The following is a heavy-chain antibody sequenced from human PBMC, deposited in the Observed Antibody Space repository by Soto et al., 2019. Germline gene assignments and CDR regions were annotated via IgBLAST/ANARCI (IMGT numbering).Heavy chain of an antibody. V-gene: IGHV4-61*01. CDR1: GGSVSSGSYY. D-gene: IGHD3-22*01. J-gene: IGHJ6*02. CDR2: IYYSGST. Sequence: SETLSLTCTVSGGSVSSGSYYWSWIRQPPGKGLEWIGYIYYSGSTNYNPSLKSRVTISVDTSKNQFSPKLSSVTAADTAVYYCARDQGLSGYTNYYYYYGMDVWGQGTTVTVSS. CDR3: ARDQGLSGYTNYYYYYGMDV.